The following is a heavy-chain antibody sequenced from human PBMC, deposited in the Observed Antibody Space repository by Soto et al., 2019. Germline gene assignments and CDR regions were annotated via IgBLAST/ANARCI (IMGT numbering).Heavy chain of an antibody. V-gene: IGHV4-4*07. J-gene: IGHJ5*02. D-gene: IGHD6-19*01. Sequence: SETLSLPGTGSGDSISSYVCSWIRQPAWKGLEWIGRVHTSGITTYNPYLKSRVTMSVDTSKSQFSLKLTSVTAADPAVYYCAKEKAVASKGWLDPFGQRTLFTFCS. CDR2: VHTSGIT. CDR1: GDSISSYV. CDR3: AKEKAVASKGWLDP.